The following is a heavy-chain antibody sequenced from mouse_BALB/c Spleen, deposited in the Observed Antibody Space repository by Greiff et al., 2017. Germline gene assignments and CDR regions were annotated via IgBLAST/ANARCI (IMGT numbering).Heavy chain of an antibody. CDR3: ARSPNYGYYYAMDY. CDR1: GYTFTDYA. V-gene: IGHV1S137*01. Sequence: VQLQQSGAELVRPGVSVKISCKGSGYTFTDYAMHWVKQSHAKSLEWIGVISTYYGDASYNQKFKGKATMTVDKSSSTAYMELARLTSEDSAIYYCARSPNYGYYYAMDYWGQGTSVTVSS. J-gene: IGHJ4*01. CDR2: ISTYYGDA. D-gene: IGHD1-2*01.